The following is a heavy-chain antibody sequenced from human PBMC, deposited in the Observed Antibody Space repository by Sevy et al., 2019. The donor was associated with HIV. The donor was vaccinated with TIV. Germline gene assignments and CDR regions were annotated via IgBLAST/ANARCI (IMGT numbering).Heavy chain of an antibody. V-gene: IGHV4-34*01. CDR2: INHSGST. J-gene: IGHJ4*02. D-gene: IGHD3-16*02. CDR3: ARVLADDYIWGSHRPKYYFDF. CDR1: GGSFSAYY. Sequence: SEMSLTCAVYGGSFSAYYWNWIRQPPGKGLEWIGEINHSGSTNYNPSLKSRVTMSVDTSKKQFSLKLSSVTAADTAVYYCARVLADDYIWGSHRPKYYFDFWGQGTLVTVSS.